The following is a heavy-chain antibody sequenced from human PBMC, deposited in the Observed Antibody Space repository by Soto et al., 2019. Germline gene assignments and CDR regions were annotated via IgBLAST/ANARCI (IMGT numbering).Heavy chain of an antibody. J-gene: IGHJ4*02. D-gene: IGHD4-17*01. CDR3: VACDYGDYPRY. CDR2: INHSGST. Sequence: QVQLQQWGAGLLKPSETLSLTCAVYGGSFSGYYWSWVRQSPRKGLEWIGEINHSGSTNYNPSRKSRLTRSVDTPKNQFSLKLSSVTAAVTALYYCVACDYGDYPRYWGQGSLVTVSS. CDR1: GGSFSGYY. V-gene: IGHV4-34*01.